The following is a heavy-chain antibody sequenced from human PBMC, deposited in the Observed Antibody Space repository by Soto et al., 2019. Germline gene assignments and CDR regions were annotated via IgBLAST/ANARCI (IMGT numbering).Heavy chain of an antibody. CDR2: IYNIGST. D-gene: IGHD2-21*02. Sequence: PSETLSLTCTVSGGSISGYYWSWLRQPPGKGLEWIGYIYNIGSTNYNPSLRSRVTISVDTSKNQFSLKLNSVTAADTAVYYCARDLWGYCGTDCYPLDVWGQGTTVTVSS. V-gene: IGHV4-59*01. CDR3: ARDLWGYCGTDCYPLDV. CDR1: GGSISGYY. J-gene: IGHJ6*02.